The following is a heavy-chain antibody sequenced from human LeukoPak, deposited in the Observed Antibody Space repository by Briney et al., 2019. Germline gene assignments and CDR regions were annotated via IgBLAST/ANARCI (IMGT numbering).Heavy chain of an antibody. CDR3: ARGLHSYGGQYFFDY. CDR1: GFTFSSYA. D-gene: IGHD5-18*01. J-gene: IGHJ4*02. V-gene: IGHV3-23*01. CDR2: ISGSGGST. Sequence: GGSLRLSCAASGFTFSSYAMSWVRQAPGKGLEWVSAISGSGGSTYYADSVKGRFTISGDNSKNTLYLQMNSLRAEDTAVYYCARGLHSYGGQYFFDYWGQGTLVTVSS.